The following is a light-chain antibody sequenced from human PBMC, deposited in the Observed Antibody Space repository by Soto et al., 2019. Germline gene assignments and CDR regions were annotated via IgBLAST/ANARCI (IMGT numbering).Light chain of an antibody. Sequence: QSALTQPASVSGSPGQSITISGTGTSSDVGGYNYVSWYQQHPGKAPKLMIYDVSNRPSGVSNRFSGSKSGNTASLTISGLQAEDEADYYCISYTSSSTLDVFGTGTKVTVL. J-gene: IGLJ1*01. CDR1: SSDVGGYNY. CDR3: ISYTSSSTLDV. CDR2: DVS. V-gene: IGLV2-14*01.